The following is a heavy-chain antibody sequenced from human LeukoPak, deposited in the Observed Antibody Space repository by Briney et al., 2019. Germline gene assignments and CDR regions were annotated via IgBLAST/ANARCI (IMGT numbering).Heavy chain of an antibody. Sequence: HGASVKVSCKASGYTFTSYGISWVRQAPGQGLEWMGWISAYNGNTNYAQKLQGRVTMTTDTSTSTAYMELRSLRSDDTAVYYCARDRHSGSAMGFDYWGQGTLVTVSS. CDR1: GYTFTSYG. D-gene: IGHD1-26*01. CDR2: ISAYNGNT. CDR3: ARDRHSGSAMGFDY. J-gene: IGHJ4*02. V-gene: IGHV1-18*01.